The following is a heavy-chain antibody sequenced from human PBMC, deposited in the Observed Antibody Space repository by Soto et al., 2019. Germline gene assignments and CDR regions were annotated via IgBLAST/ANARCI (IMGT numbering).Heavy chain of an antibody. CDR2: ISPGSRYP. D-gene: IGHD2-15*01. Sequence: GSLRLSCAGSAFTFGDSYMSWIRQAPGKGLEWLSYISPGSRYPAYADSVRGRFTISRDNAKRSLYLQMMSLTAEETAVYYCVRGGGGGLFDPWGQGTLVTVSS. J-gene: IGHJ5*02. CDR1: AFTFGDSY. V-gene: IGHV3-11*06. CDR3: VRGGGGGLFDP.